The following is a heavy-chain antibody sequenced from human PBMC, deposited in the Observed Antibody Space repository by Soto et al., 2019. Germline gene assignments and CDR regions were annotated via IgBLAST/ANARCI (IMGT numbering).Heavy chain of an antibody. CDR2: ISHSGST. V-gene: IGHV4-4*02. D-gene: IGHD3-22*01. CDR1: GASISSSNW. J-gene: IGHJ4*02. CDR3: ARLIHSNGDDY. Sequence: QMELRESGPGLVKPSGTLSLTCAVSGASISSSNWWSWVRQPPGKGLEWIGEISHSGSTNYKTSLKSRVTISVDKPKNQFSLKLSSVTAADTAVYYCARLIHSNGDDYWGQGTLVTVSS.